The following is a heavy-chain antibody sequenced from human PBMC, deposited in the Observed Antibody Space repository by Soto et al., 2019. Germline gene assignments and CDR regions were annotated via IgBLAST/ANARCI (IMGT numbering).Heavy chain of an antibody. CDR3: ARDFSGKNDAFDI. Sequence: EVQLVESGGGLVQPGGSLSLSCAASGFTVTTNYMSCVRQPPGKGLEWVSVVYSGGSTYYADSVKGRFTVSRDNSKNTLYLQMNSLRAEDTAVYYCARDFSGKNDAFDIWGQGTVVTVSS. D-gene: IGHD3-10*01. V-gene: IGHV3-66*01. CDR1: GFTVTTNY. CDR2: VYSGGST. J-gene: IGHJ3*02.